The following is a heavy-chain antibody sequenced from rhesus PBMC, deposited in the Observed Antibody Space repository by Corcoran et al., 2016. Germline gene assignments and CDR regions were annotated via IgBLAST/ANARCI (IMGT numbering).Heavy chain of an antibody. V-gene: IGHV3S25*01. CDR2: INSGGGST. J-gene: IGHJ4*01. CDR3: AKIAAAGKGSYYFDY. D-gene: IGHD6-31*01. Sequence: EVQLVESGGGLAKPGGSLRLSGAASGLTFISYWMNWVRQAPGKGLEWVSAINSGGGSTYYADSVKGRFTISRDNSKNTLSLQMNSLRAEDTAVYYCAKIAAAGKGSYYFDYWGQGVLVTVSS. CDR1: GLTFISYW.